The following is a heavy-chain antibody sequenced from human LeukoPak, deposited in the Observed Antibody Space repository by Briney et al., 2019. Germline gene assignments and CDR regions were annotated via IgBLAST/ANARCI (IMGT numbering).Heavy chain of an antibody. V-gene: IGHV3-23*01. D-gene: IGHD1-26*01. CDR3: AKAEWEPPYYYYMDV. Sequence: GGSLRLSCAASGFTFSSYAMSWVRQAPGKGLEWVSAISGSGGSTYYADSVKGRFTISRDNSKNTLYLQMNSLRAEDTAVYYCAKAEWEPPYYYYMDVWGKGTTATVSS. J-gene: IGHJ6*03. CDR1: GFTFSSYA. CDR2: ISGSGGST.